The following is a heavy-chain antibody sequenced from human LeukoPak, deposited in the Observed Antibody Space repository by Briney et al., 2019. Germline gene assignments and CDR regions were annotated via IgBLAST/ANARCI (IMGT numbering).Heavy chain of an antibody. Sequence: SETLSLPCTVSGGSISSYYWSWIRQPPGKGLEWIGSIYHSGSTYYNPSLKSRVTISVDTSKNQFSLKLSSVTAADTAVYYCARVGPDSSGYYRKGGFDYWGQGTLVTVSS. V-gene: IGHV4-59*08. CDR3: ARVGPDSSGYYRKGGFDY. CDR1: GGSISSYY. CDR2: IYHSGST. D-gene: IGHD3-22*01. J-gene: IGHJ4*02.